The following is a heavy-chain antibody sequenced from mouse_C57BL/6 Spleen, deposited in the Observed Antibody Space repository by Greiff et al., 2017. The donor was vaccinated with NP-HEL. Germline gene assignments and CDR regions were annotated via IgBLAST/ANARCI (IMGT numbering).Heavy chain of an antibody. Sequence: VQLKQSVAELVRPGASVKLSCTASGFNIKNTYMHWVKQRPEQGLEWIGRIDPANGNTKYAPKFQGKATITADTSSNTAYLQLSSLTSEDTAIYYCARAPHYYGSSSYAMDYWGQGTSVTVSS. J-gene: IGHJ4*01. CDR1: GFNIKNTY. V-gene: IGHV14-3*01. D-gene: IGHD1-1*01. CDR3: ARAPHYYGSSSYAMDY. CDR2: IDPANGNT.